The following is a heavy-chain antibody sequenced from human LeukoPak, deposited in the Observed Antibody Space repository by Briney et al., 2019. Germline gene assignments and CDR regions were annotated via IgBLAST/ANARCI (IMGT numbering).Heavy chain of an antibody. CDR3: ARDVAAAGLYFDY. J-gene: IGHJ4*02. Sequence: GGSLRLSCAASGFTFSSYAMSWVRQAPGKGLEWVAVISYDGSNKYYADSVKGRFTISRDNSKNTLYLQMNSLRAEDTAVYYCARDVAAAGLYFDYWGQGTLVTVSS. D-gene: IGHD6-13*01. CDR2: ISYDGSNK. CDR1: GFTFSSYA. V-gene: IGHV3-30-3*01.